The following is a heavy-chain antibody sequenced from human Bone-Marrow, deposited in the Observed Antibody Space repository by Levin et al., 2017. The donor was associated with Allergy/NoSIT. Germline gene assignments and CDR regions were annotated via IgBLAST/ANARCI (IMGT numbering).Heavy chain of an antibody. CDR3: ARGYDIS. CDR1: RFTFSGSW. V-gene: IGHV3-7*04. J-gene: IGHJ2*01. Sequence: GGSLRLSCATSRFTFSGSWMYWVRQAPGKGLEWVANINPDGTMRSYVDSVKGRFTISRDDAKNSLSLEMNSLRDEDTAVYYCARGYDISRGRGTLVTVSS. CDR2: INPDGTMR. D-gene: IGHD3-9*01.